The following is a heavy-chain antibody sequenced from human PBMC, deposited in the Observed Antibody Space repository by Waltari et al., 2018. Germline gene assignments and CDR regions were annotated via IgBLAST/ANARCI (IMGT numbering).Heavy chain of an antibody. CDR1: GGSFSGYY. CDR3: ARLNWNYARRDY. J-gene: IGHJ4*02. Sequence: QVQLQQWGAGLLKPSETLSLTCAVYGGSFSGYYWSWIRQPPGKGLEWIGEIYHSRRTNYYPSLKSRVTISVDTSKNQCSLKLSSVTAADTAVYYGARLNWNYARRDYWGQGTLVTVSS. CDR2: IYHSRRT. V-gene: IGHV4-34*01. D-gene: IGHD1-7*01.